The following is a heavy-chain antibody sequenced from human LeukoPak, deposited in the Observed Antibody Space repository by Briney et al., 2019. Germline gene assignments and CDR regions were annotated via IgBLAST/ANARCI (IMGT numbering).Heavy chain of an antibody. D-gene: IGHD2-2*02. J-gene: IGHJ4*02. CDR3: ARRYTNSWFFDY. Sequence: SETLSLTCIVSGGSISSYYWSWIRQPPGKGLEWLGYIYYTGNSNYNPSLESRVTMSLDTSTNQFSLRLSSVTAADTAVYYCARRYTNSWFFDYWGQGALVTVSS. CDR2: IYYTGNS. V-gene: IGHV4-59*08. CDR1: GGSISSYY.